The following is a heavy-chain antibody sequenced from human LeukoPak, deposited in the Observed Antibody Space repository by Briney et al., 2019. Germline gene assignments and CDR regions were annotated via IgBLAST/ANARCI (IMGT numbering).Heavy chain of an antibody. Sequence: GRSLRLSCAPSRFTFYDYAMHWVRQAPGQGLGWGSGMSWNSGSIGYADSVKGRFTISRDNAKNSLYLQMNSLRAEDTALYYCAKDGQPTVTTVDYWGQGTLVTVSS. V-gene: IGHV3-9*01. CDR3: AKDGQPTVTTVDY. J-gene: IGHJ4*02. CDR1: RFTFYDYA. CDR2: MSWNSGSI. D-gene: IGHD4-17*01.